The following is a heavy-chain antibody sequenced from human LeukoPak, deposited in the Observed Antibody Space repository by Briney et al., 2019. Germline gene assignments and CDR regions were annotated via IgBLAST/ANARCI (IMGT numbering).Heavy chain of an antibody. Sequence: GGSLRLSCEGSAFIFSGHWMNWVRQTPGKGLEWVASIKEDGSERQYVDSVKGRFSISRDNTKGSLFLQLNSLRAEDTAVYYCARAAYSGSYHSDYWGQGTLVTVSS. CDR3: ARAAYSGSYHSDY. CDR1: AFIFSGHW. V-gene: IGHV3-7*03. D-gene: IGHD1-26*01. J-gene: IGHJ4*02. CDR2: IKEDGSER.